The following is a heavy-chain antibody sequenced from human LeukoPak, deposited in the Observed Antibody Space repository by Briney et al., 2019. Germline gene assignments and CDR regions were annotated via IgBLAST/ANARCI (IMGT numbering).Heavy chain of an antibody. CDR2: ISSDGDST. V-gene: IGHV3-64*01. Sequence: GGSLRLSCAVSGFTFSDYAMHWVHQAPGKALEYVSGISSDGDSTYYANSVKGRFTISRVNSKNTLYLQMGSLRAEDMGKYYCARQYSGSYYEAFDYWGQGTLVTVSS. D-gene: IGHD1-26*01. CDR1: GFTFSDYA. J-gene: IGHJ4*02. CDR3: ARQYSGSYYEAFDY.